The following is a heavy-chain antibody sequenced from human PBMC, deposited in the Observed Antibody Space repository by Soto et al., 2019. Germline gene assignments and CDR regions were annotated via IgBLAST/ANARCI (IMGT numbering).Heavy chain of an antibody. CDR2: IYYSGST. CDR1: GGSISSYY. V-gene: IGHV4-59*13. Sequence: PSETLSLTCTVSGGSISSYYWSWIRQLPGKGLEWIGYIYYSGSTNYNPSLKSRVTISVDTSKNQFSLKLSSVTAADTAVYYCARGPEGNYYGMDVWGQGTTVTVSS. D-gene: IGHD3-10*01. J-gene: IGHJ6*02. CDR3: ARGPEGNYYGMDV.